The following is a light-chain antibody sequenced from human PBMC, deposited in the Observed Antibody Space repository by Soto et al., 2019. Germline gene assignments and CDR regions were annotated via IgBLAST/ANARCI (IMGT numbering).Light chain of an antibody. CDR1: STDIGAYNF. Sequence: QSVLTQPRSVSGSPGQSVTLSCTGSSTDIGAYNFVSWYQQHPGEAPKLLIFDVHDRPSGVPDRFSGSKSGNTASLTISGLQAEDEADYYCSSFAGSPTLVVFGGGTQLTVL. CDR2: DVH. CDR3: SSFAGSPTLVV. V-gene: IGLV2-11*01. J-gene: IGLJ2*01.